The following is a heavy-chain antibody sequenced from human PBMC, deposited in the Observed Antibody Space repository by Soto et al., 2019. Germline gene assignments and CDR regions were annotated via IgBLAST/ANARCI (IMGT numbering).Heavy chain of an antibody. CDR3: ARDELDCAKIRCYTDYYFED. J-gene: IGHJ4*02. D-gene: IGHD2-15*01. CDR1: GYTFTTYG. V-gene: IGHV1-18*04. Sequence: SVKVSCKASGYTFTTYGINWVRQAPGQGLEWMGWISTFNGNTNYAQKVQGRVTLTTDTSTSTAYMELRSLTSDDSAVYYCARDELDCAKIRCYTDYYFEDRCQGPLVSV. CDR2: ISTFNGNT.